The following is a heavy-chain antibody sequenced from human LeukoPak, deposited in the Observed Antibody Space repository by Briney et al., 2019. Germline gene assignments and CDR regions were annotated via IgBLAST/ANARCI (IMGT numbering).Heavy chain of an antibody. D-gene: IGHD3-10*01. V-gene: IGHV1-2*02. CDR2: INPNTGGT. CDR1: GYTFTAHY. J-gene: IGHJ5*02. Sequence: ASVKVSCKTSGYTFTAHYIHWVRQAPGQGLKWMGWINPNTGGTNFAPKFHGRVSMTRDTSLSTAYMELSSLRSDDTAVYYCARGDKKENLSGPSGYFDPWGQGSLVTVSS. CDR3: ARGDKKENLSGPSGYFDP.